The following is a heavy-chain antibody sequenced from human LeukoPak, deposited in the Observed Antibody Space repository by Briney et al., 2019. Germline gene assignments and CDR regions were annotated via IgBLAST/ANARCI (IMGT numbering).Heavy chain of an antibody. CDR1: GFTFSSYW. Sequence: GGSLRLSCTTSGFTFSSYWMNWVRQAPGKGLEWVANIKHDGSETYHVDSVKGRFTISRDNAKNSLYLQMNSLRAEDTAVYYCARVRYDGSGYYSIYDYWGQGTLVTVSS. CDR2: IKHDGSET. J-gene: IGHJ4*02. D-gene: IGHD3-22*01. V-gene: IGHV3-7*01. CDR3: ARVRYDGSGYYSIYDY.